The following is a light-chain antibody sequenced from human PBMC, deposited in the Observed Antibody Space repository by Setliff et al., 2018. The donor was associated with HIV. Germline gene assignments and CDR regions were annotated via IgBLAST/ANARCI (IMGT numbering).Light chain of an antibody. V-gene: IGLV2-14*03. CDR2: DVS. J-gene: IGLJ1*01. Sequence: QSALSQPASVSGSPGQSIFISCTGTSADVGFYDFVSWYQQHPGKAPKLILYDVSNRPSGVSNRFSGSKSGNTASLTISRLQTEDESDYFCASYTNINTFVFGTGTKVTVL. CDR1: SADVGFYDF. CDR3: ASYTNINTFV.